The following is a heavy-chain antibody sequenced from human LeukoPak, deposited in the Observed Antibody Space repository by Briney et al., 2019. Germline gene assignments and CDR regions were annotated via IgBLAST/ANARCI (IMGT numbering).Heavy chain of an antibody. CDR2: ISGSGGST. CDR3: AKGRGSWPPDAFEI. J-gene: IGHJ3*02. Sequence: GGSLRLSCAASGFTFSAYAMSWVRQAPGKGLEWVSSISGSGGSTFYADSVRGRFTISRDNSKNTLYLQMNSLRAEDTAVYYCAKGRGSWPPDAFEIWGQGTTVTVSS. V-gene: IGHV3-23*01. D-gene: IGHD6-13*01. CDR1: GFTFSAYA.